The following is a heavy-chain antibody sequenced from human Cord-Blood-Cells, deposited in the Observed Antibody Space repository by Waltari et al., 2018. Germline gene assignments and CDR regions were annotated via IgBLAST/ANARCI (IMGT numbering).Heavy chain of an antibody. Sequence: QVQLQQWGAGLLKPSETLSLTCAVYGGSFSGYYWSWIRQPPGKGLEWIGESNQSAITKYNPSLKSRVTIAVDTSKNQFSLKLSSVTAADTAVYYCAGGRRSSWGSGGYDYWGQGTLVTVSS. D-gene: IGHD7-27*01. CDR2: SNQSAIT. CDR3: AGGRRSSWGSGGYDY. J-gene: IGHJ4*02. V-gene: IGHV4-34*01. CDR1: GGSFSGYY.